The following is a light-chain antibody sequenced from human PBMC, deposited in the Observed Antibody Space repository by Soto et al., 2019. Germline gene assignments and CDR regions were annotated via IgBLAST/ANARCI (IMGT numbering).Light chain of an antibody. CDR1: QSVSSNY. J-gene: IGKJ1*01. V-gene: IGKV3-20*01. Sequence: EIVMTQSPGTLSLSPGERATLSCRASQSVSSNYLACYQQKSGQAPRLLIYGASSRATGIPDRFSGGGSGTDFTLTITRLEPEDFAVYFCLQYGGLPRTFGQGTKVDIK. CDR2: GAS. CDR3: LQYGGLPRT.